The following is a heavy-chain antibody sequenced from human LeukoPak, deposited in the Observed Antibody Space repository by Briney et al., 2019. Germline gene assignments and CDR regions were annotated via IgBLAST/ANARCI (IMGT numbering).Heavy chain of an antibody. D-gene: IGHD6-13*01. CDR2: IYYSGST. Sequence: SQTLSLTCNVSGGSISSGDYYWSWIRQPPGKCLEWIGYIYYSGSTDCNPSLESRVTISVDTSKNQFSLKMNSMTAADTPMYYCARGLPGGQLSRYDYWGQGTLVTVSS. V-gene: IGHV4-30-4*08. CDR3: ARGLPGGQLSRYDY. CDR1: GGSISSGDYY. J-gene: IGHJ4*02.